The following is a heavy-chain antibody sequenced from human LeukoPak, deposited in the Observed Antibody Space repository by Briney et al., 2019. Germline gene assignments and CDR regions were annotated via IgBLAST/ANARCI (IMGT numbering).Heavy chain of an antibody. CDR1: GFTFNIFP. CDR2: ISGSGGST. V-gene: IGHV3-23*01. Sequence: GGPLRLSCEASGFTFNIFPMTWVRQAPGKGREGVSAISGSGGSTYYADSVKGRFTISRDISKNTLYLQMNSLRAEDTAVYYCAKPPGSKTGYYTHDIFDIWGQGTMVTVSS. D-gene: IGHD3-22*01. CDR3: AKPPGSKTGYYTHDIFDI. J-gene: IGHJ3*02.